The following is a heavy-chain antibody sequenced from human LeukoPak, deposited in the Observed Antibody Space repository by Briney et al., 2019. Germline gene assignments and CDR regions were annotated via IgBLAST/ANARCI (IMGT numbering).Heavy chain of an antibody. CDR3: ARRTAAGSKYNWFDP. Sequence: PSETLSLTCTVSGGSISSYYWSWIRQPPGKGLEWIGYIYYSGSTNYNPSLKSRVTISVDTSKNQFSLKLSSVTAADTAVYYCARRTAAGSKYNWFDPWGQGTLVTVSS. CDR1: GGSISSYY. V-gene: IGHV4-59*01. D-gene: IGHD6-13*01. CDR2: IYYSGST. J-gene: IGHJ5*02.